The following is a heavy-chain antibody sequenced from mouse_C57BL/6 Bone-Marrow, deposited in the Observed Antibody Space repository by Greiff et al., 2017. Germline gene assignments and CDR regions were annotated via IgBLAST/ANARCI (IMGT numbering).Heavy chain of an antibody. Sequence: EVQVVESGGDLVKPGGSLKLSCAASGFTFSSYGMSWVRQTPDKRLEWVATISSGGSYTYYPDSVKGRFTISRDNAKHTLYLQMSSLKSEDTAMYYCARRGYGSSYDAYWGQGTLVTVSA. CDR1: GFTFSSYG. CDR2: ISSGGSYT. D-gene: IGHD1-1*01. J-gene: IGHJ3*01. V-gene: IGHV5-6*01. CDR3: ARRGYGSSYDAY.